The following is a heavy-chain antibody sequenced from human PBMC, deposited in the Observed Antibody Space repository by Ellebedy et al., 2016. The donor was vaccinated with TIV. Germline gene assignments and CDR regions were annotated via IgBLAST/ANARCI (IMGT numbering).Heavy chain of an antibody. Sequence: LTCAASGSTFSTYSMSCVRQAPGKGLEWVANIKQDGSVKDYVDSVKARFTISRDNPQNSVFLQMNSLRVEDRAVYFCGPQLDRANAAYFAHWGQGTLVTVSS. CDR1: GSTFSTYS. CDR3: GPQLDRANAAYFAH. V-gene: IGHV3-7*01. D-gene: IGHD5-24*01. J-gene: IGHJ4*02. CDR2: IKQDGSVK.